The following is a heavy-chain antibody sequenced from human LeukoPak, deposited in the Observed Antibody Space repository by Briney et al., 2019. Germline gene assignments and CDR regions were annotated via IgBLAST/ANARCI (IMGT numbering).Heavy chain of an antibody. D-gene: IGHD4-17*01. J-gene: IGHJ4*02. Sequence: PSETLSPTCTVSGDSIRSFFWSWIRQPPGRGLEWIGFFYYTGSTNYNRSLKSRVAISVDTSTNQLFLNLSSVTAADTAVYYCARLPSAGHGYFEDWGQGALVTVSS. CDR1: GDSIRSFF. CDR2: FYYTGST. V-gene: IGHV4-59*01. CDR3: ARLPSAGHGYFED.